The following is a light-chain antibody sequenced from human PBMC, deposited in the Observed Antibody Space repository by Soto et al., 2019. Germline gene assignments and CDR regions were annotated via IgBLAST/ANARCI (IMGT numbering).Light chain of an antibody. CDR3: QQYFITPIT. CDR2: WAS. Sequence: DIVMTQSPDSLAVSLGERATINCKSSQSVLSSSNNKNYLAWYQQKPGQPPKLLIYWASTRESGVPDRFRGSGSGTDFTLTISSLQAEDVAVYYCQQYFITPITFGQGTRLEIE. CDR1: QSVLSSSNNKNY. J-gene: IGKJ5*01. V-gene: IGKV4-1*01.